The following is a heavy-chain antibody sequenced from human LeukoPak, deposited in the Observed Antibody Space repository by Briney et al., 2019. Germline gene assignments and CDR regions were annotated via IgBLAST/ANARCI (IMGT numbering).Heavy chain of an antibody. CDR1: GFTFSHHY. Sequence: GGSLRLSCAASGFTFSHHYMSWIRQAPEKGLEWISYITRSGAFYADSVKGRFTISRDNAKNSLYLQMNSLRVEDTAVYYCARDGDTTSKVDYLGQGTLVTVSS. D-gene: IGHD7-27*01. CDR2: ITRSGA. J-gene: IGHJ4*02. V-gene: IGHV3-11*01. CDR3: ARDGDTTSKVDY.